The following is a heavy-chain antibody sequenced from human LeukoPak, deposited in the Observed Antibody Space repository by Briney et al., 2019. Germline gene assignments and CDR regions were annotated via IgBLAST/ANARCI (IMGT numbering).Heavy chain of an antibody. CDR1: GGSISGYF. V-gene: IGHV4-4*07. CDR2: IYATGTT. CDR3: AGEGGWSNRCLH. D-gene: IGHD1-14*01. Sequence: SETLSLTCTVSGGSISGYFWRWIRQPAGKELEWIGRIYATGTTSYNPSLKSRVTMSVDTSMNQFSLNLTSVTAADTAVYYCAGEGGWSNRCLHWCQCTLVTVSS. J-gene: IGHJ1*01.